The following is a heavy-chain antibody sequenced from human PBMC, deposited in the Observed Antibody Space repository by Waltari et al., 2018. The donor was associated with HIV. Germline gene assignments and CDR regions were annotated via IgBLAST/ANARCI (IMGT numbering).Heavy chain of an antibody. CDR2: FDPEQGKT. J-gene: IGHJ5*02. V-gene: IGHV1-24*01. D-gene: IGHD2-15*01. CDR3: TTEGLYCSGGTCYSRFDP. CDR1: AYTLSELS. Sequence: QVQLVQSGAEVKKPGASVKVSCKVSAYTLSELSMHWVRQAPGKGLEWMGGFDPEQGKTIYAQNFQGRVTMTEDAATDTAYMELSSLRSEDTAVYYCTTEGLYCSGGTCYSRFDPWGQGTLVTVSS.